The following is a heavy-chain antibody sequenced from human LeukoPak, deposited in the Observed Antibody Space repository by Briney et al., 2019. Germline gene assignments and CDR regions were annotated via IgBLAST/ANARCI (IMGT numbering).Heavy chain of an antibody. CDR2: IWYDGTIK. CDR3: ARFRQNAFDF. Sequence: QPGRSLRLSCAASGFTFSSNGMHWVRQAPGKGLEWVAVIWYDGTIKYYADSVKGRFTISRDNSKNTLYLQMNTLRAEDTAVYYCARFRQNAFDFWGQGTMVTVSS. CDR1: GFTFSSNG. V-gene: IGHV3-33*01. J-gene: IGHJ3*01.